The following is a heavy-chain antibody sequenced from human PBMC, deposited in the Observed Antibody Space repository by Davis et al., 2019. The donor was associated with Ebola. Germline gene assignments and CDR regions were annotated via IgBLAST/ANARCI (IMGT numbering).Heavy chain of an antibody. CDR2: IYYSGST. CDR3: ARDPPVGAAAGTGSYYFDY. V-gene: IGHV4-31*03. D-gene: IGHD6-13*01. Sequence: PSETLSLTCTVSGGSISSGGYYWSWIRQHPGKGLEWIGYIYYSGSTYYNPSLKSRVTISVDTSKNQFSLKLSSVTAADTAVYYCARDPPVGAAAGTGSYYFDYWGQGTLVTVSS. J-gene: IGHJ4*02. CDR1: GGSISSGGYY.